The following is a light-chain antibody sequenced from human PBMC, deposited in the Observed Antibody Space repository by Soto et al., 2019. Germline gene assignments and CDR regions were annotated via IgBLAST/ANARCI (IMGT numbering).Light chain of an antibody. J-gene: IGLJ3*02. CDR1: KLGNKY. V-gene: IGLV3-1*01. CDR3: QAWGSSSGV. Sequence: SYELTQPPSVSVSPGQTATITCSADKLGNKYVCWYQHKPGQSPVLVIYQDNKRPSGIPERFSGSNSGNTATLTISGTQVIDEADYYCQAWGSSSGVFGRGTKLTVL. CDR2: QDN.